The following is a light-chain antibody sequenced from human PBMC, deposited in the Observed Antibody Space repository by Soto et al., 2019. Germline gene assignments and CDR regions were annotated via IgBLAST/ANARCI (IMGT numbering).Light chain of an antibody. CDR2: AAS. V-gene: IGKV1-27*01. CDR1: QGISTY. Sequence: DIQMTQSPSSLSASVGDRVTITCRASQGISTYLVWYQQKPGTVPKLLIFAASTFQSGVPSRFSGSGSGTDFTLTISSLQPEDVATYYCQNYNGAPWTFGQGTKVDIK. CDR3: QNYNGAPWT. J-gene: IGKJ1*01.